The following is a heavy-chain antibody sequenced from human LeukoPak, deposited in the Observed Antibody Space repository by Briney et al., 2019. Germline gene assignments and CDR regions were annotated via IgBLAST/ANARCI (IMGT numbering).Heavy chain of an antibody. CDR1: GFTFSKYG. V-gene: IGHV3-30*18. CDR3: AKDLYYGSSGDLYYYYYGMDV. D-gene: IGHD3-10*01. Sequence: GGSLRLSCAASGFTFSKYGMHWVRQAPGKGLEWVAVISYDGSDKYYADSVKGRFTISRDNPKNTLYLQMNSLRAEDTAVYYCAKDLYYGSSGDLYYYYYGMDVWGQGTSVTVSS. J-gene: IGHJ6*02. CDR2: ISYDGSDK.